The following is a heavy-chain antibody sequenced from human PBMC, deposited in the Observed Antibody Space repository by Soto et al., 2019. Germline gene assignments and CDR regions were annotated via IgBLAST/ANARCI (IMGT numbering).Heavy chain of an antibody. J-gene: IGHJ5*02. D-gene: IGHD2-15*01. CDR2: MNPNSGNT. CDR3: ARTTDCSGGSCYIWAVYNWFDP. CDR1: GGTFSSYA. V-gene: IGHV1-8*02. Sequence: EASVKVSCKASGGTFSSYAINWVRQATGQGLEWMGWMNPNSGNTGYAQKFQGRVTMTRNTSISTAYMELSSLRSEDTAVYYCARTTDCSGGSCYIWAVYNWFDPWGQGTLVTVSS.